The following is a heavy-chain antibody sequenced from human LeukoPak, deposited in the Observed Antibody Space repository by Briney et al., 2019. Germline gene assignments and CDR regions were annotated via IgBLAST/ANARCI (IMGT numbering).Heavy chain of an antibody. D-gene: IGHD2-2*01. CDR3: TRVDAGYCSSTSCPPVY. CDR1: GGTFSSYA. CDR2: IIPIFGIA. V-gene: IGHV1-69*04. J-gene: IGHJ4*02. Sequence: SLKVSCKAPGGTFSSYAISWVREAPGQRLEWMARIIPIFGIANYAQKFQGRVSITADKSTSTAYMELSRLRSEDTTLYYCTRVDAGYCSSTSCPPVYWGQGTLVTVSS.